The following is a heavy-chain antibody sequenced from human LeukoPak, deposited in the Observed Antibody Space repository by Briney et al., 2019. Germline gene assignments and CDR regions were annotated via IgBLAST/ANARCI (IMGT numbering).Heavy chain of an antibody. V-gene: IGHV3-48*03. D-gene: IGHD6-13*01. Sequence: GGSLRLSCAASGFTFSSYEMNWVRQAPGKGLEWVSYIGSSGSTIYYADSVKGRFTIPRDNAKNSLYLQMNSLRAEDTAVYYCAREYSSSWYAGGLYYYYGMDVWGQGTTVTVSS. CDR1: GFTFSSYE. CDR3: AREYSSSWYAGGLYYYYGMDV. J-gene: IGHJ6*02. CDR2: IGSSGSTI.